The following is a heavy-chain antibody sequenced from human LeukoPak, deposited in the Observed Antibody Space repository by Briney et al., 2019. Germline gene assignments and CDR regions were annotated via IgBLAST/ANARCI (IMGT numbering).Heavy chain of an antibody. J-gene: IGHJ6*04. V-gene: IGHV3-21*01. D-gene: IGHD3-10*02. CDR1: GFTFNTYN. CDR3: AELGITMIGGV. CDR2: ISSSSSYI. Sequence: PGGSLRLSCAGSGFTFNTYNMNWVRQAPGKGLEWVSSISSSSSYIYYADSVKGRFTISRDNAKNSLYLQMNSQRAEDTAVYYCAELGITMIGGVWGKGTTVTISS.